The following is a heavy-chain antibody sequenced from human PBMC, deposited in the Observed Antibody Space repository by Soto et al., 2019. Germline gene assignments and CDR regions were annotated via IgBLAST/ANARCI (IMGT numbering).Heavy chain of an antibody. CDR2: INHSGST. CDR1: GGSFSGYY. V-gene: IGHV4-34*01. CDR3: ARGSDRGYSSGWYSARWGHNWFDP. Sequence: SETLSLTCAVYGGSFSGYYWSWIRQPPGKGLEWIGEINHSGSTNYNPSLKSRVTISVDTSKNQFSLKLSSVTAADTAVYYCARGSDRGYSSGWYSARWGHNWFDPWGQGTLVTVSS. J-gene: IGHJ5*02. D-gene: IGHD6-19*01.